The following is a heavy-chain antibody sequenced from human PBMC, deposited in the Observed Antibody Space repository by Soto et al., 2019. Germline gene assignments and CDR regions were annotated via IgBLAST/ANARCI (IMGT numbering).Heavy chain of an antibody. CDR1: GGSISSYY. J-gene: IGHJ4*02. CDR3: ARDTGFGELFFGY. V-gene: IGHV4-59*01. D-gene: IGHD3-10*01. CDR2: IYYSGST. Sequence: SETLSLTCTVSGGSISSYYWSWIRQPPGKGLEWIGYIYYSGSTNYNPSLKSRVTISADTSKNQFSLKLSSVTAADTAVYYCARDTGFGELFFGYWGQGTLVTVSS.